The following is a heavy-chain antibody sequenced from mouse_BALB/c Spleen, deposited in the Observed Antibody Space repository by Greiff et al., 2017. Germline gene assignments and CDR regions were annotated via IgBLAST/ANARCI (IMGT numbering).Heavy chain of an antibody. CDR1: GFSLTSYG. Sequence: VKLQESGPGLVAPSQSLSITCTVSGFSLTSYGVHWVRQPPGKGLEWLGVIWAGGSTNYNSALMSRLSISKDNSKSQVFLKMNSLQTDDTAMYYCARGGFDYDVAYWGQGTLVTVSA. J-gene: IGHJ3*01. CDR2: IWAGGST. CDR3: ARGGFDYDVAY. D-gene: IGHD2-4*01. V-gene: IGHV2-9*02.